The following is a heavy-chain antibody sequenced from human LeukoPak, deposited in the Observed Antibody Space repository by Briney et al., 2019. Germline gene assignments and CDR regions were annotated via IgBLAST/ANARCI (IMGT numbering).Heavy chain of an antibody. D-gene: IGHD3-10*01. Sequence: GESLKISCQGSGYNFNNNWIGWVRQMPGKGLEWMGIIYPGDSDTRYSPSFQGQVTISADKSISTAYLQWSSLKASDTAMYYCARHSYYGLIDYWGQGTLVTVSS. CDR2: IYPGDSDT. V-gene: IGHV5-51*01. CDR1: GYNFNNNW. CDR3: ARHSYYGLIDY. J-gene: IGHJ4*02.